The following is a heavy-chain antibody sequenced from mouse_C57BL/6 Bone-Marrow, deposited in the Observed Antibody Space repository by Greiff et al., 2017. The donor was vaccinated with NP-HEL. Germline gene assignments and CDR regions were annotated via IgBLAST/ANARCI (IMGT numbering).Heavy chain of an antibody. CDR2: IDPSDSYT. CDR1: GYTFTSYW. D-gene: IGHD1-1*01. J-gene: IGHJ2*01. Sequence: VQLQQPGAELVKPGASVKLSCKASGYTFTSYWMQWVKQRPGQGLEWIGEIDPSDSYTNYNQKFKGKATLTVDTSSSTAYMQLSSLTSEDSAVYYGARTRNYYVSSNYWGQGTTLTVSS. V-gene: IGHV1-50*01. CDR3: ARTRNYYVSSNY.